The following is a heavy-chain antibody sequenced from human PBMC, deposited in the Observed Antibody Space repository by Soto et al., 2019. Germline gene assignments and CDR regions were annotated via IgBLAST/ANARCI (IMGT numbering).Heavy chain of an antibody. CDR3: ARDGGTGSREVAGTNNWFDP. V-gene: IGHV1-69*13. J-gene: IGHJ5*02. Sequence: GASVKVSCKASGGTFSSYAISWVRQAPGQGPEWMGGIIPIFGTANYAQKFQGRVTITADESTSTAYMELSSLRSEDTAVYYCARDGGTGSREVAGTNNWFDPWGQGTLVTVSS. CDR2: IIPIFGTA. D-gene: IGHD6-19*01. CDR1: GGTFSSYA.